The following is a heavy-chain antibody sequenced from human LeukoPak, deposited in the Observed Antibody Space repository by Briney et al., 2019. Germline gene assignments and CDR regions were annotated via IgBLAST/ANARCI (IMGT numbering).Heavy chain of an antibody. D-gene: IGHD2-21*01. CDR2: IYYSGST. J-gene: IGHJ3*02. V-gene: IGHV4-39*01. CDR1: GGSISSSSYY. Sequence: PSETLSLTCTVSGGSISSSSYYWGWIRQPPGKGLEWIVSIYYSGSTYYNPSLKSRVTISVDTSKNQFSLKLSSVTAADTAVYYCARPLPYCGGDCYSDAFDIWGQGTMVTVSS. CDR3: ARPLPYCGGDCYSDAFDI.